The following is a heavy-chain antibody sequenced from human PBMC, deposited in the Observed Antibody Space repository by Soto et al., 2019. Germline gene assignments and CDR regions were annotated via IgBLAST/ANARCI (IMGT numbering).Heavy chain of an antibody. J-gene: IGHJ5*02. CDR3: ARDGDDSSGYYGWFDP. CDR2: ISAYNGNT. D-gene: IGHD3-22*01. V-gene: IGHV1-18*01. CDR1: GYTFTSYG. Sequence: ASVKVSCKASGYTFTSYGISWVRQAPGQGLEWMGWISAYNGNTNYAQKLQGRVTMATDTSTSTAYMELRSLRSDDTAVYYCARDGDDSSGYYGWFDPWGQGTLVTVSS.